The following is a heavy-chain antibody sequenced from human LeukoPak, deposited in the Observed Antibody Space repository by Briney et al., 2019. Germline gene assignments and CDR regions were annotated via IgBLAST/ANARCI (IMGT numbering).Heavy chain of an antibody. J-gene: IGHJ4*02. V-gene: IGHV4-39*02. Sequence: PSETLSLTCDVSGDSIGGGAFYWGWVRQSPGEGLEWIGSIYYSGNICNNPSLKSRVTVSIDTSNNRFSLRLKSVTAADTAIYYCARGLSGGWAAVFDYWGQGTLVTVSS. CDR2: IYYSGNI. CDR3: ARGLSGGWAAVFDY. CDR1: GDSIGGGAFY. D-gene: IGHD3-10*01.